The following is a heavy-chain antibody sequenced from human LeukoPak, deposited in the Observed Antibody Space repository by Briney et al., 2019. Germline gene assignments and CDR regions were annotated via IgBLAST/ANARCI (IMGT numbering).Heavy chain of an antibody. V-gene: IGHV3-21*01. J-gene: IGHJ4*02. CDR1: GFTFSHYS. CDR2: FGSDLSFR. Sequence: GGSLRLSCAGSGFTFSHYSMNWVRQAPGEGLEWVASFGSDLSFRSVADSLKGRFTISRDNAEHSIYLHMNSLRAEDTAIYYCARDRLGDGYIREFDSWGQGTLVIVSS. CDR3: ARDRLGDGYIREFDS. D-gene: IGHD5-24*01.